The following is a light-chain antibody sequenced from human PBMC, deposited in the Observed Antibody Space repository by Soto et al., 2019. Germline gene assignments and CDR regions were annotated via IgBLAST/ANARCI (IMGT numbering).Light chain of an antibody. CDR2: GAS. J-gene: IGKJ1*01. CDR1: QSVSSSY. CDR3: QQYGTSPRT. V-gene: IGKV3-20*01. Sequence: EIVMTQSPGTLSLSSGERDTLSCRASQSVSSSYLAWYQHKPGQAPRLLIYGASTRASGIPDRISGSGSGTDFTLTISRLEPEDFAVYYCQQYGTSPRTFGQGTKVDIK.